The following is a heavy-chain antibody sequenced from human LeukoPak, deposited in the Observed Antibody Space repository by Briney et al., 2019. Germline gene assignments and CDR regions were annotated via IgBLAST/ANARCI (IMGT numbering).Heavy chain of an antibody. CDR2: IYYSGST. J-gene: IGHJ4*02. CDR1: GGSISSGDYY. CDR3: ARDHGAGYSIPVLDY. D-gene: IGHD3-9*01. V-gene: IGHV4-30-4*01. Sequence: PSQTLSLTCTVSGGSISSGDYYWRWIRQPPGKGLEWFGNIYYSGSTYYHPSLKSRVTISVDTSKSQFSLKLSSVTAADTAVYYCARDHGAGYSIPVLDYWGQGTLVTVSS.